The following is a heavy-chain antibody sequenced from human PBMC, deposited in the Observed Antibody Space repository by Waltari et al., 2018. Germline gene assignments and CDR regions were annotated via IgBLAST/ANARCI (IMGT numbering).Heavy chain of an antibody. Sequence: EVHLTQSGAEVKKPGATVKISCKASGYSFTDQSLHWVRQAPGTRPEWIGRVDPEDGETTLAEKFEGRFTITADTSTDTAYMDLSRLRSEDTALYYCMTLPIFGLVIKNYWGQGTLVTVSS. D-gene: IGHD3-3*01. CDR3: MTLPIFGLVIKNY. J-gene: IGHJ1*01. CDR2: VDPEDGET. CDR1: GYSFTDQS. V-gene: IGHV1-69-2*01.